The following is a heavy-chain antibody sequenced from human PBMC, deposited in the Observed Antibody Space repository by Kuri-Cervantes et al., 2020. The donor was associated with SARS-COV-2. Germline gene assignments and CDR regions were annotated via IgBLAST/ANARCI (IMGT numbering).Heavy chain of an antibody. Sequence: GGSLRLSCAASGFTFDDYATHWVRQAPGKGLEWVSLISWDGGSTYYADSVKGRFTISRDNSKNSLYLQMNSLRAEDTAVYYCARVRSWDEYFDYWGQGTLVTVSS. CDR1: GFTFDDYA. J-gene: IGHJ4*02. D-gene: IGHD6-13*01. CDR2: ISWDGGST. V-gene: IGHV3-43D*03. CDR3: ARVRSWDEYFDY.